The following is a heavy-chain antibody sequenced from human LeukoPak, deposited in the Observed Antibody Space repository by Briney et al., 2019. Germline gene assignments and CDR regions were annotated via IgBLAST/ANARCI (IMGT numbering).Heavy chain of an antibody. V-gene: IGHV3-74*01. J-gene: IGHJ4*02. D-gene: IGHD6-19*01. Sequence: GGSLRLSCAASGFTFSSYWMHWVRQAPGKGLVWVSRINSDGSSTSYADSVKGRFTISRDNAKNTLYLQMNSLRAEDTAVYYCARGYSSGWYYFHYWGQGTLVTVSS. CDR3: ARGYSSGWYYFHY. CDR2: INSDGSST. CDR1: GFTFSSYW.